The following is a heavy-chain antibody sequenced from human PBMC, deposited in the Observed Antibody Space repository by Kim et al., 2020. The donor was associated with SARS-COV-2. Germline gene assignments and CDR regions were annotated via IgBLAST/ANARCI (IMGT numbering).Heavy chain of an antibody. D-gene: IGHD3-10*01. J-gene: IGHJ4*02. V-gene: IGHV3-23*01. Sequence: GGSLRLSCAASGFPFSSYTMTWVRQAPGKGLEWVSSIFDNGGRTFYADSVKGRFTISRDNSENTLFLQMYSLRAEDTAVYYCAKDMSTMVPDVLTGPRHSDYWGQGTLVTGSS. CDR2: IFDNGGRT. CDR1: GFPFSSYT. CDR3: AKDMSTMVPDVLTGPRHSDY.